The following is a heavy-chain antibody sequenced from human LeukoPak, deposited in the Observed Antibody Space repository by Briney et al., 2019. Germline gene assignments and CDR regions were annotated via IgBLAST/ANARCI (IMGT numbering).Heavy chain of an antibody. CDR3: ARVRSGYSHENYFDY. J-gene: IGHJ4*02. CDR2: ISGIGSTI. Sequence: PGGSLRLSCAASGFTFSNYEMNWVRQAPGKGLEWVSYISGIGSTIYYADSVKGRFTISRDNAKDSLYLQMNSLRAEDTAVYYCARVRSGYSHENYFDYWGQGTLVTVSS. CDR1: GFTFSNYE. D-gene: IGHD5-18*01. V-gene: IGHV3-48*03.